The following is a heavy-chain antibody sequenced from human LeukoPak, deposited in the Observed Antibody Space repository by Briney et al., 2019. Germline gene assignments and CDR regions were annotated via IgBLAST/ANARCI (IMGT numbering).Heavy chain of an antibody. J-gene: IGHJ4*02. D-gene: IGHD3-10*01. Sequence: GSLRLSCAASGFTFSSHTMSWVRQAPGKGLGWVSTIGGRGGSIYYADAVKGRFTISRDNSKNTLSLQMNSLKAEDTAIYYCAKDAGGAGASTFDYWGQGTLVTVSS. CDR2: IGGRGGSI. V-gene: IGHV3-23*01. CDR1: GFTFSSHT. CDR3: AKDAGGAGASTFDY.